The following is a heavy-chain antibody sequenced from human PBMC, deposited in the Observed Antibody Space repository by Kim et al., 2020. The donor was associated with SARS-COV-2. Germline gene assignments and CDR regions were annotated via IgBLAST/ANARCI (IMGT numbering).Heavy chain of an antibody. CDR3: AKSIAAAGRGWFDP. V-gene: IGHV3-23*01. Sequence: AGPVEGRFTSTRDSSKNTLYLQMNSLGAEDTAVYYCAKSIAAAGRGWFDPWGQGTLVTVSS. D-gene: IGHD6-13*01. J-gene: IGHJ5*02.